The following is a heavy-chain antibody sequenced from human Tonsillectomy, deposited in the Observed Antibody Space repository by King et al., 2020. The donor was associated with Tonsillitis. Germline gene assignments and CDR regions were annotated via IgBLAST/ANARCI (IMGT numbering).Heavy chain of an antibody. D-gene: IGHD3-22*01. CDR1: GGSISSSSYY. CDR2: SYYSGGT. J-gene: IGHJ4*02. CDR3: ARHYYDSSGYYRDY. Sequence: QLQESGPGLVKPSETLSLTCTVSGGSISSSSYYWGWIRQPPGKGLEWIGSSYYSGGTYYNPSLKSRVTISVDTSKNQFSLKLSSVTAADAAVYYCARHYYDSSGYYRDYWGQGTLVTVSS. V-gene: IGHV4-39*07.